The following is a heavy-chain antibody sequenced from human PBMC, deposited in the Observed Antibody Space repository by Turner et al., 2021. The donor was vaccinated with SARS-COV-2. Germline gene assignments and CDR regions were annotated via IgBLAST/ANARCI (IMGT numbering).Heavy chain of an antibody. CDR3: ARDKGEGSSGWLIPSGSYYFDY. J-gene: IGHJ4*02. Sequence: QVQLVESGGGVVQPGRSLRLSCAASGFTFSSYGMHWVRQAPGKGLELVAVIWYDGSNKYYADSVKGRFTISRDNSKNTLYLQMNSLRAEDTAVYYCARDKGEGSSGWLIPSGSYYFDYWGQGTLVTVSS. CDR2: IWYDGSNK. D-gene: IGHD6-19*01. CDR1: GFTFSSYG. V-gene: IGHV3-33*01.